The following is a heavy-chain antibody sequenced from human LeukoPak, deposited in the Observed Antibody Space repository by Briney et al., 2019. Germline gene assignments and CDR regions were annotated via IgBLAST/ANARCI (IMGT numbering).Heavy chain of an antibody. CDR1: GGSITGYS. CDR2: IYYNGDT. CDR3: VRGPYGSSISDWFDP. V-gene: IGHV4-59*01. D-gene: IGHD3-10*01. J-gene: IGHJ5*02. Sequence: SETLSLTCTVSGGSITGYSWSWIRQTPGKGLEWIGYIYYNGDTHYNPSLNSRLSMSVDTPNKQFSLNLRSVTAADTAVYYCVRGPYGSSISDWFDPWGQGLLVTVSS.